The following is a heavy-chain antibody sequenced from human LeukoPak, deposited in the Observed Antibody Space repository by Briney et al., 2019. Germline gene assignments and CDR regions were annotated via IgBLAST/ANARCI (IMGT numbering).Heavy chain of an antibody. D-gene: IGHD3-22*01. CDR1: GYTFTSYA. CDR3: ARDAEMYYYDSRSYKCCGFDP. J-gene: IGHJ5*02. CDR2: INTNTGNP. V-gene: IGHV7-4-1*02. Sequence: ASVKVSCKASGYTFTSYAMNWVRQAPGQGLEWMGWINTNTGNPTYAQGFTGRFVFSLDTSVSTAYLQISSLKAEDTAVYYCARDAEMYYYDSRSYKCCGFDPWGQGTLVTVSS.